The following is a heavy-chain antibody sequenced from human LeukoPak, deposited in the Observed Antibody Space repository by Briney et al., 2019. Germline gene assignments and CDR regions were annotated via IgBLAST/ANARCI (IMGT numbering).Heavy chain of an antibody. CDR2: ISGSGGTG. D-gene: IGHD3-10*01. V-gene: IGHV3-23*01. J-gene: IGHJ4*02. CDR1: GFTFVDYA. CDR3: ARGLGGGQKGYFEY. Sequence: QSGGSLRLSCAASGFTFVDYAMSWVRQAPGVGLEWVSSISGSGGTGHYVDSVKGRFTVSRDNPKNTLYLQMNSLRAEDTAIYYCARGLGGGQKGYFEYWGQGALVTVSS.